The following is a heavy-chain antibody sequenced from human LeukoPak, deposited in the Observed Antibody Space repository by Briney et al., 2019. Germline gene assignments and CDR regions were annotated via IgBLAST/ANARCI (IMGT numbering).Heavy chain of an antibody. J-gene: IGHJ4*02. CDR3: VKSRRVGANQRGLFDY. V-gene: IGHV3-33*06. Sequence: PGGSLRLSCAASGFTFRNHGMHWVRQAPGKGLEWVAVIWYDGSNQYYADTVKGRFTISRDNSKNMLYLQMASLRAEDTAVYYCVKSRRVGANQRGLFDYWGQGTLVTVSP. D-gene: IGHD1-26*01. CDR2: IWYDGSNQ. CDR1: GFTFRNHG.